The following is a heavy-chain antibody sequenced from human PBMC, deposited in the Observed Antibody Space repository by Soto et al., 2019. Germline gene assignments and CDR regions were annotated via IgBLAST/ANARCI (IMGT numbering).Heavy chain of an antibody. CDR2: IIPIFGTA. CDR1: GGTFSSYA. V-gene: IGHV1-69*01. Sequence: VKVSCKASGGTFSSYAISWVRQAPGQGLEWMGGIIPIFGTANYAQKFQGRVTITADESTSTAYMELSSLRSEDTAVYYCARVWYYYDSSGYPRPNYHGMDVWGQGTTVTVSS. CDR3: ARVWYYYDSSGYPRPNYHGMDV. J-gene: IGHJ6*02. D-gene: IGHD3-22*01.